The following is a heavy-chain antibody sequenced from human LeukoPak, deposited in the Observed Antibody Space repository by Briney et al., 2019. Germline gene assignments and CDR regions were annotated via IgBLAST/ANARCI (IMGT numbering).Heavy chain of an antibody. J-gene: IGHJ4*02. CDR1: GGSFSDYY. CDR3: AREGRDGSRYYFDY. V-gene: IGHV4-34*01. Sequence: SETLSLTCAVYGGSFSDYYWNWIRQPPGKGLEWIGEINHSGSTDYNPSLKSRVSISVDTSKNQFSLKLNSVTAAGTAVYYCAREGRDGSRYYFDYWSQGTLVTVSS. CDR2: INHSGST. D-gene: IGHD5-24*01.